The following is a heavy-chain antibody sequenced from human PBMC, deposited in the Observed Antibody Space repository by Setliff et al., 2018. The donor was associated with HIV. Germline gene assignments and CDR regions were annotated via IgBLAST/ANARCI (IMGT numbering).Heavy chain of an antibody. V-gene: IGHV3-21*05. CDR1: GFTFSSHS. CDR3: ARELVGATNPLDY. Sequence: PGGSLRLSCAASGFTFSSHSMDWVRQAPGKGLEWVSYIGSGSSLKSYADSVKGRFTISRDNAKNLLYLDMRSLRVDDTAVYYCARELVGATNPLDYWGQGTVVTVPQ. CDR2: IGSGSSLK. J-gene: IGHJ4*02. D-gene: IGHD1-26*01.